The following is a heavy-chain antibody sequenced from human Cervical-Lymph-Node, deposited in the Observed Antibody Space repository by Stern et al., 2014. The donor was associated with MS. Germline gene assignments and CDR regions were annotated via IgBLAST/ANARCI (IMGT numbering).Heavy chain of an antibody. CDR2: IWYECSNK. D-gene: IGHD1-26*01. CDR3: ARAYSGSYYEPFDY. Sequence: VQLVESGGGVVQPGRSLRLSCAASGFTFSSYGMHWVRQAPGKGLEWVAVIWYECSNKYYADSVKGRFQLSSATYNNTLSMQMNSLRAEDTAVYYCARAYSGSYYEPFDYWGQGTLVTVSS. CDR1: GFTFSSYG. V-gene: IGHV3-33*01. J-gene: IGHJ4*02.